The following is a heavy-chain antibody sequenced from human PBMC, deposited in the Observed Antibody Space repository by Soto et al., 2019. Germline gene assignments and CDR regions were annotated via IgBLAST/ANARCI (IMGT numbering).Heavy chain of an antibody. V-gene: IGHV3-30*03. D-gene: IGHD5-12*01. CDR1: GFTFSSYG. Sequence: PGGSLSLSCAASGFTFSSYGMHWVRQAPGKGLEWVAVISYDGSNKYYADSVKGRFTISRDNSKNTLYLQMNSLRPEDTAVHYCAREWSVANPGYWGQGTQVTVSS. CDR3: AREWSVANPGY. J-gene: IGHJ4*02. CDR2: ISYDGSNK.